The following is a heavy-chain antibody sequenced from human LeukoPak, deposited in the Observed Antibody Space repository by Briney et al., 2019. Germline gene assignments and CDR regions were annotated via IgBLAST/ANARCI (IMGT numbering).Heavy chain of an antibody. Sequence: SETLSLTCTVSGGSISSSSYYWGWIRQPPGKGLEWIGSIYYSGSTYYNPSLKSRVTISVDTSKNQFSLKLSSVTAADTAVYYCARVGSGYYYYMDVWGKGTTVTVSS. CDR2: IYYSGST. CDR1: GGSISSSSYY. J-gene: IGHJ6*03. V-gene: IGHV4-39*07. CDR3: ARVGSGYYYYMDV.